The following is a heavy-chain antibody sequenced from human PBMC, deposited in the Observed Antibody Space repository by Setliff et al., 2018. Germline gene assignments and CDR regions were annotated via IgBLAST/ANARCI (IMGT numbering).Heavy chain of an antibody. CDR1: GFSLNSFR. CDR2: ISGTGNTV. J-gene: IGHJ5*02. Sequence: LSLTCTVSGFSLNSFRMTWIRQPPGKGLEWLSKISGTGNTVYYADSVRGRFTISRDNAKNSLSLQMNGLRAEDTSVYYCARDVFDFRTGQGGPWGQGTRVTVSS. D-gene: IGHD3-3*01. V-gene: IGHV3-11*04. CDR3: ARDVFDFRTGQGGP.